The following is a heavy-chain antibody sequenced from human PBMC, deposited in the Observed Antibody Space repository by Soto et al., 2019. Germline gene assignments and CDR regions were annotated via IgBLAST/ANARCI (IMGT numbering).Heavy chain of an antibody. J-gene: IGHJ4*02. Sequence: QVQLVQSGAEVKKPGASVKVSCQASGYTFSNYGIIWVRQAPGQGLEWMGWNSAYNGNTVYAQKLQGRVTMTTEASTNTGYMELRNLRSDDTAIYYCARGSAAWFGGIYDYWGQGTLVTDSS. D-gene: IGHD3-10*01. V-gene: IGHV1-18*01. CDR1: GYTFSNYG. CDR3: ARGSAAWFGGIYDY. CDR2: NSAYNGNT.